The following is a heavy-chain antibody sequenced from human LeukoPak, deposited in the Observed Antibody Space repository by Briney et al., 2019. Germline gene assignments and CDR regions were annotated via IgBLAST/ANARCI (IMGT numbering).Heavy chain of an antibody. J-gene: IGHJ4*02. CDR3: ACIAARNYFDY. CDR1: GGSVSSYY. Sequence: SETLSLTCTVSGGSVSSYYWSWIRQPPGKGLEWIGYIYTSGSTNYNPSLKSRVTISVDTSKNRFSLKLSSVTAADTAVYYCACIAARNYFDYWGQGTLVTVSS. CDR2: IYTSGST. V-gene: IGHV4-4*09. D-gene: IGHD6-6*01.